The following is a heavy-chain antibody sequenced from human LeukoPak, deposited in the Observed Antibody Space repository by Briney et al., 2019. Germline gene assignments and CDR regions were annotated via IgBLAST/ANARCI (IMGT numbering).Heavy chain of an antibody. V-gene: IGHV3-30-3*01. CDR2: ISYDGSNK. CDR3: ARDRPDGYYFDY. D-gene: IGHD4-17*01. Sequence: PGGSLRLSCAASGFTFSSYAMHWVRQAPGKGLEWVAVISYDGSNKYCADSVKGRFTTSRDNSKNTLYLQMNSLRAEDTAVYYYARDRPDGYYFDYWGQGTLVTVSS. J-gene: IGHJ4*02. CDR1: GFTFSSYA.